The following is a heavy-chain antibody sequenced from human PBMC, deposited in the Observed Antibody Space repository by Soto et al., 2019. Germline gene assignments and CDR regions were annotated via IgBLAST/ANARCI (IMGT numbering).Heavy chain of an antibody. CDR1: GGSISSSSYY. J-gene: IGHJ3*02. CDR3: ARQYCSSTSCCDAFDI. Sequence: SETLSLTCTVSGGSISSSSYYWGWIRQPPGKGLEWIGSIYYSGSTYYNPSLKSRVTISVDTSKNQFSLKLSSVTAADTAVYYCARQYCSSTSCCDAFDIWGQGTMVTVSS. CDR2: IYYSGST. V-gene: IGHV4-39*01. D-gene: IGHD2-2*01.